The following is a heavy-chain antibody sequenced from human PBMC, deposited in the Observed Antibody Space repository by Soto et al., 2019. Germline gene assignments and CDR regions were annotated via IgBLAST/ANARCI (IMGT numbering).Heavy chain of an antibody. Sequence: AASVKVSCKVSGYTLTELSMHWVRQAPGKGLEWMGGFDPEDGETIYAQKFQGRVTMTEDTSTDTAYMELSSLRSEDTAVYYCATVDGSGSYYRPESIWFDPWGQGTLVTVSS. CDR1: GYTLTELS. V-gene: IGHV1-24*01. CDR2: FDPEDGET. D-gene: IGHD3-10*01. J-gene: IGHJ5*02. CDR3: ATVDGSGSYYRPESIWFDP.